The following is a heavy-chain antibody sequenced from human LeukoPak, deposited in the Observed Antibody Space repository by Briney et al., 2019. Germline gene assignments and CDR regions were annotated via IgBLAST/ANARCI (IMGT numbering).Heavy chain of an antibody. V-gene: IGHV3-21*01. D-gene: IGHD6-13*01. Sequence: GGSLRLSCAASGFTFSSYSMNWVRQAPGKGLEWVSSISSSSSYIYYAGSVKGRFTISRDNAKNSLYLQMNSLRAEDTAVYYCARGPGIAAAGTHWFDPWGQGTLVTVSS. CDR3: ARGPGIAAAGTHWFDP. J-gene: IGHJ5*02. CDR1: GFTFSSYS. CDR2: ISSSSSYI.